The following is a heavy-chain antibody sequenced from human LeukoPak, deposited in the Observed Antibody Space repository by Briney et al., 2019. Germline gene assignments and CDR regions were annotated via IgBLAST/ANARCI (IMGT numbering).Heavy chain of an antibody. V-gene: IGHV3-30*18. CDR3: AKDRETTASGTFDY. Sequence: GGSLRLSCAASGFTFNNYGMHYVRQAPGKGLEWVAVISDDGRNKDYADSVKGRFTISRDNSINTLYLQMNSLRAEDTGVYYCAKDRETTASGTFDYWGQGTLVTVSS. CDR1: GFTFNNYG. CDR2: ISDDGRNK. J-gene: IGHJ4*02. D-gene: IGHD6-13*01.